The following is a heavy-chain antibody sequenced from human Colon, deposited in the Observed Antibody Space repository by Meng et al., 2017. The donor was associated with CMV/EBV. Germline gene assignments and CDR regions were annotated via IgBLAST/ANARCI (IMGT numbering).Heavy chain of an antibody. J-gene: IGHJ6*02. CDR2: IHDSGST. V-gene: IGHV4-59*11. CDR3: ARGIGGRAPLDV. CDR1: GDSLSPHY. Sequence: GSLRLSCTVSGDSLSPHYWSWTRQSPGKGLEWIGFIHDSGSTIYNPSLQRRVTISVDTSKNQFSLQLNSVTAADTAIYYCARGIGGRAPLDVRGPGTTVTVSS.